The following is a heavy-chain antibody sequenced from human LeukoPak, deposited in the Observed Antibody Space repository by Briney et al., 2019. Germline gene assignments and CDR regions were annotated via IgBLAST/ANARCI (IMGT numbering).Heavy chain of an antibody. J-gene: IGHJ5*02. V-gene: IGHV1-18*01. Sequence: ASVKVSCKASGYTFTSYGISWVRQAPGQGLEWMGWISAHNGNTNYAQKLQGRVTMTTDTSTSTAYMDLRSLRSDDTAVYYCARGVYCSSSSCPTGGWFDPWGQGTLVTVSS. D-gene: IGHD2-2*01. CDR1: GYTFTSYG. CDR3: ARGVYCSSSSCPTGGWFDP. CDR2: ISAHNGNT.